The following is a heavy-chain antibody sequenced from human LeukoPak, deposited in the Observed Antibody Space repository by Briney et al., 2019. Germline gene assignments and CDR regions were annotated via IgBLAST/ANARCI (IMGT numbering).Heavy chain of an antibody. D-gene: IGHD6-19*01. CDR2: INPNSGGT. V-gene: IGHV1-2*02. Sequence: ASVKVSCKASGYTFTGYYMHWVRQAPGQGLEWMGWINPNSGGTNYAQKFQGRVTMTRDTSISTAYMELSRLRSDDTAVYYCARDHGAVAGGFDYWGQGTLVAVS. J-gene: IGHJ4*02. CDR1: GYTFTGYY. CDR3: ARDHGAVAGGFDY.